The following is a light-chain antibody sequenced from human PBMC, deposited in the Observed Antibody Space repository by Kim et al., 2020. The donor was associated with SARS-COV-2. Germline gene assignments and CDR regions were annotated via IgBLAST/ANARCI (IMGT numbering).Light chain of an antibody. J-gene: IGLJ1*01. CDR1: NIGSKS. CDR2: DDS. CDR3: QVWDSSSDPPYV. V-gene: IGLV3-21*03. Sequence: PGKTGRISCGGNNIGSKSVHWYQQKPGAAPVLVVYDDSDRPSGIPERFSGSNSGNTATLTISRVEAGDEADYYCQVWDSSSDPPYVFGTGTKVTVL.